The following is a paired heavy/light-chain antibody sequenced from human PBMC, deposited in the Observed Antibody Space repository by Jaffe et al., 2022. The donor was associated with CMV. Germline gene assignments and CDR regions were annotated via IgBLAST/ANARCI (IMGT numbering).Heavy chain of an antibody. J-gene: IGHJ6*02. CDR2: ISWNSDAK. CDR3: VRVTSSPKRTDYSGMDV. D-gene: IGHD4-4*01. V-gene: IGHV3-9*01. Sequence: EVRLVESGGGLVQPGRSLRLSCAASGFIFDEFGMNWVRQAPGKGLEWVSGISWNSDAKGYAESVKGRFTISRDNAKNSLYLQMNSLRGEDTALYYCVRVTSSPKRTDYSGMDVWGQGTTVIVSS. CDR1: GFIFDEFG.
Light chain of an antibody. J-gene: IGKJ1*01. CDR1: QSISTA. CDR2: KAS. CDR3: HQYNTYPWT. Sequence: DIQMTQSPSTPSASVGDRVTITCRASQSISTALAWYQEKPGRAPKLLIYKASNLASGVPSRFSGSGSGTEFTLTISSLQPDDFATYYCHQYNTYPWTFGQGTMVEIK. V-gene: IGKV1-5*03.